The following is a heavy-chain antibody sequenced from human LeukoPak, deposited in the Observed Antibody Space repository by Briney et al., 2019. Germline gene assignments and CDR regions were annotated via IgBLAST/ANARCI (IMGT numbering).Heavy chain of an antibody. V-gene: IGHV4-39*01. J-gene: IGHJ4*02. D-gene: IGHD6-19*01. CDR1: GGSISSSSYY. Sequence: SETLSLTCTVSGGSISSSSYYWGWIRQPPGKGLEWIGSIYYSVSTYYNPSLKSRVTISVDTSKNQFSLKLSSVTAADTAVYYCARRLAASEALDYWGQGTLVTVSS. CDR3: ARRLAASEALDY. CDR2: IYYSVST.